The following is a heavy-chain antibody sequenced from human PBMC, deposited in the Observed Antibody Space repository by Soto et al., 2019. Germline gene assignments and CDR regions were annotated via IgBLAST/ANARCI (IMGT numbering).Heavy chain of an antibody. V-gene: IGHV3-48*03. CDR3: ARRASR. CDR1: GFTFSSSE. Sequence: GGSLRLSCAVSGFTFSSSEMYWVRQAPGKGLEWISYIHPSGQPIFYADSVKGRFTISRDNANNSVFLQMNSLRAEDTAVYYCARRASRWGQGTMVTVSS. CDR2: IHPSGQPI. J-gene: IGHJ3*01. D-gene: IGHD1-26*01.